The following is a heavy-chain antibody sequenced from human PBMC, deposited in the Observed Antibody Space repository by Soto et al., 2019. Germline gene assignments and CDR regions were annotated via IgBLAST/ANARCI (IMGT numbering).Heavy chain of an antibody. V-gene: IGHV3-23*01. CDR3: AKSRGSGTYFNPSDAFDI. D-gene: IGHD3-10*01. J-gene: IGHJ3*02. CDR1: GFTFSRYA. CDR2: ISGSGGGT. Sequence: EVQLLDSGGGLVQPGGSLRLSCAASGFTFSRYAMSWVRQAPGKGLEWVSSISGSGGGTYYADSVKGRFTISRDNSKNTLYLQMNSLRAEDTAVFYCAKSRGSGTYFNPSDAFDIWGQGTMVTVSS.